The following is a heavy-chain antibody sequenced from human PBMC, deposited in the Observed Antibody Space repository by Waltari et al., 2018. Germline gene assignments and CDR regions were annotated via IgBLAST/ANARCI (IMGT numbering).Heavy chain of an antibody. Sequence: EVKLVESGGGLVQPGGSLRLSCAASSFSFRSSWMAWVRQAPGKGLEWVANINQDGSVRNYVGSVKGRFTISRDNGENSLFLQMNNLRAEDTALYYCARDAYSHPDYWGQGILVTVSS. J-gene: IGHJ4*02. D-gene: IGHD3-16*01. CDR2: INQDGSVR. CDR3: ARDAYSHPDY. V-gene: IGHV3-7*04. CDR1: SFSFRSSW.